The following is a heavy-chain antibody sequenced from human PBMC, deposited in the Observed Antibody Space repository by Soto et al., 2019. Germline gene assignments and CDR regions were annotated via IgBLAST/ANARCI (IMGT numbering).Heavy chain of an antibody. Sequence: QVQLVQSGAEVKKPGASVKVSCEASGYNFIDFHIHWVRQAPGQGFEWMGRISPKSGGTNYAQKFEGRVTMTWDTSLNTDYMELSSLTSDDTAVYYCARPPGYISDWYYFDLGGQGTRVTVSS. CDR1: GYNFIDFH. CDR3: ARPPGYISDWYYFDL. V-gene: IGHV1-2*02. CDR2: ISPKSGGT. D-gene: IGHD3-9*01. J-gene: IGHJ4*02.